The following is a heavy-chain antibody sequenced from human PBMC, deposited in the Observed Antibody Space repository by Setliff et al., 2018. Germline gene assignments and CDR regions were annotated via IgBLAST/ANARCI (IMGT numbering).Heavy chain of an antibody. V-gene: IGHV1-2*04. J-gene: IGHJ3*02. D-gene: IGHD6-19*01. CDR2: INPNSGGT. CDR1: GHTFSSFSNY. CDR3: ARAGGSGWYFDAFDI. Sequence: ASVKVSCKASGHTFSSFSNYGISWVRQAPGQGLEWMGWINPNSGGTNYAQKFQGWVTMTRDTSISTAYMELSRLRSDDTAVYYCARAGGSGWYFDAFDIWGQGTMVTVSS.